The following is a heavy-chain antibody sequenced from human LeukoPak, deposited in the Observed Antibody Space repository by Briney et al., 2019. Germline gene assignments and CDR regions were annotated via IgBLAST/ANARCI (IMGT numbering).Heavy chain of an antibody. Sequence: ASVKVSCKSSGYTFSTYGIVWVRQAPGQGLEWMGWISGNNDNTNYAQKFQGRVTLTADTSTSTAYMDLRSLTSDDTAVYYCVRNHYDSSGYPHWGQGTLVTVSS. V-gene: IGHV1-18*01. CDR2: ISGNNDNT. J-gene: IGHJ4*02. D-gene: IGHD3-22*01. CDR3: VRNHYDSSGYPH. CDR1: GYTFSTYG.